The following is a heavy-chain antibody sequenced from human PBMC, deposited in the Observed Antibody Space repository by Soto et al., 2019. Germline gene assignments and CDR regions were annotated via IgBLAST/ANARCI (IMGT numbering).Heavy chain of an antibody. CDR3: EAEMTVGKVSVV. J-gene: IGHJ6*02. CDR1: GDTDTNYV. Sequence: QVQLVQSGAEVKKPGSSVKVSCKASGDTDTNYVISWVRQAHGQGLEWMGGICPKFGTTYSAQKLQDRLTITADESTSTVYMQLSSLRLDDTAVYYCEAEMTVGKVSVVWGQGTTVTVTS. V-gene: IGHV1-69*01. D-gene: IGHD2-21*02. CDR2: ICPKFGTT.